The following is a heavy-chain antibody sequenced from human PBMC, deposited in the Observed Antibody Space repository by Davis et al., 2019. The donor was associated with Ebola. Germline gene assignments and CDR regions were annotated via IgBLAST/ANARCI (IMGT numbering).Heavy chain of an antibody. V-gene: IGHV4-4*02. Sequence: GSLRLSCEVSGGSISSSSWWSWVRQSPGKGLEWIGEIYHSGATNYNPSLKSRITMSVDKSKNQFSLKLRSVTAADTAVYYCAAVGPAVMLKGHWFGPWGQGILVTVSS. CDR1: GGSISSSSW. CDR2: IYHSGAT. D-gene: IGHD2-2*01. CDR3: AAVGPAVMLKGHWFGP. J-gene: IGHJ5*02.